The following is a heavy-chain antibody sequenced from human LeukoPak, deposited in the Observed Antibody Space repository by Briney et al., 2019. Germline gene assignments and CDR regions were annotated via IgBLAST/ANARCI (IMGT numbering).Heavy chain of an antibody. D-gene: IGHD2-2*03. CDR1: GFTFSSYA. CDR3: AAGYCSGTSCGFSN. Sequence: PGGSLRLSCAASGFTFSSYAMSWVRQAPGKGLEWVSVIYSGGSTYYADSVKGRFTISRDNSKNTLYLQMNSLRAEDTAVYYCAAGYCSGTSCGFSNWGQGTLVTVSS. CDR2: IYSGGST. J-gene: IGHJ4*02. V-gene: IGHV3-66*01.